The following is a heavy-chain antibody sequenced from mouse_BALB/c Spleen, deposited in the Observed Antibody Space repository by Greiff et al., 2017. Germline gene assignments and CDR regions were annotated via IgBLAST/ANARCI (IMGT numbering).Heavy chain of an antibody. CDR1: GYTFSSYW. CDR3: ASGGNLYYFDY. Sequence: QVQLQQSGAELMKPGASVKISCKATGYTFSSYWIEWVKQRPGHGLEWIGEILPGSGSTNYNEKFKGKATFTADTSSNTAYMQLSSLTSEDSAVYYCASGGNLYYFDYWGQGTTLTVSS. CDR2: ILPGSGST. V-gene: IGHV1-9*01. D-gene: IGHD1-1*02. J-gene: IGHJ2*01.